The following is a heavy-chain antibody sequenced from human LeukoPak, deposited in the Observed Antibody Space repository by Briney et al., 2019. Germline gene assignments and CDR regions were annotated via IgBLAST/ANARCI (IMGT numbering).Heavy chain of an antibody. CDR1: GGSFSGYY. V-gene: IGHV4-34*01. CDR2: IYYSGNT. CDR3: ARLRITMIVVVMPPGWFDP. J-gene: IGHJ5*02. Sequence: PSETLSLTCAVYGGSFSGYYWGWIRQPPGKGLEWIGSIYYSGNTDYNPSLKSRVTISVDTSKNQFSLKLSSVTAADTAVYYCARLRITMIVVVMPPGWFDPWGQGTLVTVSS. D-gene: IGHD3-22*01.